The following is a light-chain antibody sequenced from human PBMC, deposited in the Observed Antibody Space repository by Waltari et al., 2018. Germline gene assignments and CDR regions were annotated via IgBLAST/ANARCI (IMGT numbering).Light chain of an antibody. Sequence: DTVMTQSPASLSVSPGEGAILSCRASQNVSSKLAWYQQKPGQAPRLLIFGASTRATGIPARFSGSWSGTEFTLTISSLQSEDFAVYYCQQYNNWPPITFGQGTRLEIK. CDR1: QNVSSK. CDR2: GAS. CDR3: QQYNNWPPIT. V-gene: IGKV3-15*01. J-gene: IGKJ5*01.